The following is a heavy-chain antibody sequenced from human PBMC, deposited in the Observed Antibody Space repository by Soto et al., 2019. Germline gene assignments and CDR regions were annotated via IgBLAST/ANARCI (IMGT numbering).Heavy chain of an antibody. J-gene: IGHJ4*02. CDR2: IYYRGST. D-gene: IGHD3-10*01. CDR1: GASICISSYY. CDR3: ARRGSGSYSDY. V-gene: IGHV4-39*01. Sequence: SDTLSLTCTVTGASICISSYYWVWIRQPPGKGLEWIGSIYYRGSTYYNPSLKSRVTISVDTSKNQFSLKLSSVTAADTAVYYCARRGSGSYSDYWGQGTLVS.